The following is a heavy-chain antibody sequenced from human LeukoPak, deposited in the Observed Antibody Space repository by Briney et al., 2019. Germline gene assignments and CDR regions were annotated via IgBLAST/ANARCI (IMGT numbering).Heavy chain of an antibody. Sequence: SETLSLTCAASGGSISNYYWSWIRQPPGKGLEWIGYITRSGSTNYNPSLRSRVTISVDTSKNQFSLKLSSVTAADTAVYFGAKWGNPYDFLTSWGQGTLVTVSS. CDR2: ITRSGST. J-gene: IGHJ4*02. D-gene: IGHD3-9*01. CDR1: GGSISNYY. V-gene: IGHV4-59*01. CDR3: AKWGNPYDFLTS.